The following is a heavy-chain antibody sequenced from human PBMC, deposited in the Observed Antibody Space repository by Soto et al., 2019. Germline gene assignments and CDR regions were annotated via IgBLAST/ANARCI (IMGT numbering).Heavy chain of an antibody. Sequence: SVKVSWKTSADAFTNFVLSWVRQAPGQGLEWMGWIATYNTNRNYAQKFQGRLTLTTDTSTSTAYMELKSLGYDDTAVYYCSRVMRGVAKWLDPCGQGIRVTV. CDR2: IATYNTNR. CDR1: ADAFTNFV. V-gene: IGHV1-18*01. CDR3: SRVMRGVAKWLDP. D-gene: IGHD3-10*01. J-gene: IGHJ5*02.